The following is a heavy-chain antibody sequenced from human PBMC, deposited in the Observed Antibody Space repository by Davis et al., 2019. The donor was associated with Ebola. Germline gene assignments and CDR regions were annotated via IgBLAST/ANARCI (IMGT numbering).Heavy chain of an antibody. V-gene: IGHV3-7*01. CDR1: GFPFSSSW. Sequence: GESLKISCAASGFPFSSSWMTWVRQAPEKGLEWVATIKADGSAKYYVDSVKGRFTISRDNVKNSLYRQMDSLRAEDTAVYYCARWASVGYWGQGTLVTVSS. CDR2: IKADGSAK. J-gene: IGHJ4*02. D-gene: IGHD1-26*01. CDR3: ARWASVGY.